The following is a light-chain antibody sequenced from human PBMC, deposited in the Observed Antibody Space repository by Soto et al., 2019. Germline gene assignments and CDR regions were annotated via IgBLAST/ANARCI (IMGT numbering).Light chain of an antibody. V-gene: IGKV1-5*01. J-gene: IGKJ1*01. Sequence: DIQMTQSPSILSASVGYRVTITCLASQSISTWLAWFQQKPGKAPKLLIYDASSLESGVPSRFSGSGSGTEFTLTISSLQPDDVATYYCQQYDSYSEAFGQGTKVDIK. CDR2: DAS. CDR1: QSISTW. CDR3: QQYDSYSEA.